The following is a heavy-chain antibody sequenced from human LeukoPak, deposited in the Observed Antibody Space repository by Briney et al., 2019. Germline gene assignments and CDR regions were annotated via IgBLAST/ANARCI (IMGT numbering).Heavy chain of an antibody. CDR1: GGTFSSYA. Sequence: SVKVSCKASGGTFSSYATSWVRQAPGQGLEWMGGIIPIFGTANYAQKFQGRVTITADKSTSTAYMELSSLRSEDTAVYYCARVGITMVRGANNWFDPWGQGTLVTVSS. D-gene: IGHD3-10*01. CDR2: IIPIFGTA. V-gene: IGHV1-69*06. J-gene: IGHJ5*02. CDR3: ARVGITMVRGANNWFDP.